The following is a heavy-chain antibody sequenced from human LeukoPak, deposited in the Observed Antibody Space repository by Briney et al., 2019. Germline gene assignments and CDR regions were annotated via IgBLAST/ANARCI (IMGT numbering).Heavy chain of an antibody. CDR3: AKVDSSGYYFNDY. Sequence: GGSLRLSCAASGFTFSSYSMNWVRQAPGKGLEWVSYISSSSSTIYYADSVKGRFTISRDNAKNSLYLQMDSLRAEDTAVYYCAKVDSSGYYFNDYWGQGTLVTVSS. D-gene: IGHD3-22*01. CDR2: ISSSSSTI. V-gene: IGHV3-48*04. J-gene: IGHJ4*02. CDR1: GFTFSSYS.